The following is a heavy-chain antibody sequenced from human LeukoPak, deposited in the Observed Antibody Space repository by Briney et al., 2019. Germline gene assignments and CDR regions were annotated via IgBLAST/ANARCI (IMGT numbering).Heavy chain of an antibody. CDR1: GFTFSSYA. Sequence: GGSLRLSCAASGFTFSSYAMTWVRQAPGEGLECVSTISSGGGSTYYADSVKGRFTISRDNSKNTLYLQMNSLRAEDTAVYYCARDAITMVRGVIRWFDPWGQGTLVTVSS. CDR3: ARDAITMVRGVIRWFDP. D-gene: IGHD3-10*01. J-gene: IGHJ5*02. CDR2: ISSGGGST. V-gene: IGHV3-23*01.